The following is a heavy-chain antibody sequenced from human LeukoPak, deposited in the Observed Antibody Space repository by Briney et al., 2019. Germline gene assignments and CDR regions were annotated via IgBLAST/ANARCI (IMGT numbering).Heavy chain of an antibody. CDR1: GYTFISFP. CDR3: ARGKVLFDY. V-gene: IGHV1-8*01. J-gene: IGHJ4*02. CDR2: MNPNSSTR. Sequence: ASVKVSCKASGYTFISFPLSWVRQAPGQEPEWVGWMNPNSSTRGYAKKFQGRVSMTRDTSVSTAHMELRFLKSEDTAVYYCARGKVLFDYWGQGTLVAVSS.